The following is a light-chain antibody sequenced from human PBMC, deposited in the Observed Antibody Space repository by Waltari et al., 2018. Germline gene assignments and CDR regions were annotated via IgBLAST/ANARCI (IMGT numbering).Light chain of an antibody. Sequence: EIVLTQSPGTLSLSLGERVTLSCRASQSVSRTLAWYQQKPGQAPRLLMYGASNRATGIPDRFSGSGSGTDFSLTISRLETEDFAVYYCQHYVRLPVTFGQGTKVEIK. CDR3: QHYVRLPVT. CDR2: GAS. J-gene: IGKJ1*01. V-gene: IGKV3-20*01. CDR1: QSVSRT.